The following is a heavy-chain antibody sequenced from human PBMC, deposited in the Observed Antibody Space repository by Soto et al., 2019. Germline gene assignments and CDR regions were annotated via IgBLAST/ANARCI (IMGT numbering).Heavy chain of an antibody. J-gene: IGHJ5*02. Sequence: VGSLRLSCGASGFTFGDHYVDWVRPAPGKGLEWVSSISSSSSYIYYADSVKGRFTISRDNAKNSLYLQMNSLRAEDTAVYYCARDPTRDWNPNWFDPWGQGTLVTVSS. CDR3: ARDPTRDWNPNWFDP. D-gene: IGHD1-1*01. V-gene: IGHV3-21*01. CDR1: GFTFGDHY. CDR2: ISSSSSYI.